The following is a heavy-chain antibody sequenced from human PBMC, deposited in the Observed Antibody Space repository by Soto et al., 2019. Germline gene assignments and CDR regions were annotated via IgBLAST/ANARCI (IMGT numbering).Heavy chain of an antibody. CDR1: GFTFSGST. D-gene: IGHD3-22*01. V-gene: IGHV3-73*01. CDR3: VKGEYYYDSSGYYPFDY. CDR2: IRSKTNSYAT. Sequence: GGSLRLSCAASGFTFSGSTMHWVRQASGKGLEWVGRIRSKTNSYATAYAASVKGRSTISRDNSKNTQYLQMSSLRADDTAVYYCVKGEYYYDSSGYYPFDYWGQGTLVTVSS. J-gene: IGHJ4*02.